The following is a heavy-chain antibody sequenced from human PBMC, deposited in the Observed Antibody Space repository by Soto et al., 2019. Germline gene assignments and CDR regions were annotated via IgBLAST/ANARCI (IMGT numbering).Heavy chain of an antibody. Sequence: TSETLSLTCTVSGGSISFDHYHWTWIRQPPGKGLEWIGYVHYSGGVLYNPSLQSRVSISVDTSKNQFSLKLSSVTAADTAVYFCAREDDGGDRDYYGLAVWGQGTTVTVSS. J-gene: IGHJ6*02. CDR1: GGSISFDHYH. V-gene: IGHV4-30-4*01. D-gene: IGHD2-21*02. CDR3: AREDDGGDRDYYGLAV. CDR2: VHYSGGV.